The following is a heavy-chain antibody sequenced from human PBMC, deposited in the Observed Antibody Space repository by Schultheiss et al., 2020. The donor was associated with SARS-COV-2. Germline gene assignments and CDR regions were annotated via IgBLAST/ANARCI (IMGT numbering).Heavy chain of an antibody. D-gene: IGHD6-6*01. V-gene: IGHV4-34*01. J-gene: IGHJ6*02. CDR3: ASAQLVGYGMDV. CDR2: VSQAGST. CDR1: GGSFSGYY. Sequence: SETLSLTCGVNGGSFSGYYWGWIRQTPGKGLEWIGEVSQAGSTKYNPSLKSRVTISIDTSKNQFSLKLSSVTAADTAVYYCASAQLVGYGMDVWGQGTTVTVSS.